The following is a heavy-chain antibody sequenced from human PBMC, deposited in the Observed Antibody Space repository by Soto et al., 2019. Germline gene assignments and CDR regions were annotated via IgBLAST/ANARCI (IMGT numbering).Heavy chain of an antibody. Sequence: PSETLSLTFTVSGGSISSSSYYWGCIRQPPWKGLEWILSIYYSGITYYNPSLKVRVTISVDTSKNHFALKLSSVTAADTAVYYCEHGDSSGYTGLIDYWGHGTLVPVYS. CDR1: GGSISSSSYY. V-gene: IGHV4-39*06. CDR3: EHGDSSGYTGLIDY. J-gene: IGHJ4*01. CDR2: IYYSGIT. D-gene: IGHD3-22*01.